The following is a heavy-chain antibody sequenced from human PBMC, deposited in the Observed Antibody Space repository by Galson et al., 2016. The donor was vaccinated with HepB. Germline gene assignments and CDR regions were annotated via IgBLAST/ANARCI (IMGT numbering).Heavy chain of an antibody. CDR1: XXXFSNYX. CDR3: AKGAEHSXPARGVFXXYYGXXX. V-gene: IGHV3-30*18. J-gene: IGHJ6*01. CDR2: ISHDGXXK. Sequence: RLSXXASXXXFSNYXXXWVXXAPGKGLEXXXIISHDGXXKYTADSVKGRFTISRDNSENTVYLQMDSLRXEDTAVYYFAKGAEHSXPARGVFXXYYGXXXWGXXTAXXVSS. D-gene: IGHD6-6*01.